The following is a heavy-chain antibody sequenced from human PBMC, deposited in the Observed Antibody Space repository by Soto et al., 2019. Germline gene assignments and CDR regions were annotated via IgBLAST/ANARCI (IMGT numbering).Heavy chain of an antibody. V-gene: IGHV1-8*01. J-gene: IGHJ5*02. CDR2: MNPKSGQR. CDR3: ARDIGPALDWYRP. Sequence: ASVKVSCKASGYTFSSYDINWLRQASGQGLELIGWMNPKSGQRNYAPRFQGRVTMTGNTSISTAYMELSSLRSDDTAVYYCARDIGPALDWYRPWGQGTLVTAPQ. D-gene: IGHD5-18*01. CDR1: GYTFSSYD.